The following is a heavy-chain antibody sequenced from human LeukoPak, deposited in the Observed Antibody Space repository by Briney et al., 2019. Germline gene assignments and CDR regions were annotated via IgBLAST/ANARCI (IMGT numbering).Heavy chain of an antibody. D-gene: IGHD3-3*01. CDR2: IRYDGSNK. J-gene: IGHJ4*02. V-gene: IGHV3-30*02. Sequence: PGGSLGLSCAASGFTFSSYGMHWVRQVPGKGLEWVSFIRYDGSNKYYADSVKGRFTISRDNSKNTLYLQMNSLRAEDTAVYYCVKDYGFWSGYYSPTRGYFDYWGQGTLVTVSS. CDR1: GFTFSSYG. CDR3: VKDYGFWSGYYSPTRGYFDY.